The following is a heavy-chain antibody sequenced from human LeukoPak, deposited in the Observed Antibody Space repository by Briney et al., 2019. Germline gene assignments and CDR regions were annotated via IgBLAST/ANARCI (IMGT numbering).Heavy chain of an antibody. CDR2: IYSGGST. J-gene: IGHJ4*02. V-gene: IGHV3-53*01. CDR1: GFTVSSNY. CDR3: ARERILTGTDY. Sequence: GGSLRLSCAASGFTVSSNYMSWVRQAPGKGLEWVSVIYSGGSTYYADSVKGRFTISRDNSKNMVYLQMNSLRVEDTAVYYCARERILTGTDYWGQGTLVSVSS. D-gene: IGHD3-9*01.